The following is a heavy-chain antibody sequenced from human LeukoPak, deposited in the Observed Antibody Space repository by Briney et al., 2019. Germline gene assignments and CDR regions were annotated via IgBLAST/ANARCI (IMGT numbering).Heavy chain of an antibody. CDR3: ARHIRSTSCYSGFCYFDY. J-gene: IGHJ4*02. CDR1: GGSISSSSYY. CDR2: IYYSGST. Sequence: SETLSLTCTVSGGSISSSSYYWGWIRQPPGTGLEWLGSIYYSGSTYYNPSLKSRVTISVDTSKNQFSLKLSSVTAADTAVYYCARHIRSTSCYSGFCYFDYWGQGTLVTVSS. D-gene: IGHD2-2*01. V-gene: IGHV4-39*01.